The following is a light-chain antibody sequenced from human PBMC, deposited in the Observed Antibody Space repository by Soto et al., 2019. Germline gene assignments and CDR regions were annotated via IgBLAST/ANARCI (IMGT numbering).Light chain of an antibody. CDR2: VNN. Sequence: QLMLNQPPSASQTPGQRVTISCSGSSSNIGSNSVNWYQQFPGTAPKLLIFVNNQRPSGVPDRFSGSKSGTSASLAISGLQSEDGADYYCAAWDDGLNGWVFGGGTKLTVL. V-gene: IGLV1-44*01. CDR3: AAWDDGLNGWV. J-gene: IGLJ3*02. CDR1: SSNIGSNS.